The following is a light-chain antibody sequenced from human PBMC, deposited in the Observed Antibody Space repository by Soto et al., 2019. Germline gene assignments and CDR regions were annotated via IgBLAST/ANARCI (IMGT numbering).Light chain of an antibody. J-gene: IGLJ1*01. V-gene: IGLV1-47*01. Sequence: QSVLTQPPSASGTPGQRVTISCSGGSYNIGKNLVYWYQQRPGTAPKLLIFKNNARPSGVPDRFSGSKSGTSASLAISGLRSEDEADYYCAAWDDTLSGFYLFGTGTQLTVL. CDR3: AAWDDTLSGFYL. CDR2: KNN. CDR1: SYNIGKNL.